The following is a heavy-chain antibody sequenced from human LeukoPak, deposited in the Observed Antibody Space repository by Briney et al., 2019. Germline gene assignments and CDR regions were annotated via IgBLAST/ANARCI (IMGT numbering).Heavy chain of an antibody. CDR1: GYSISSGYY. J-gene: IGHJ4*02. Sequence: SSETLSLTCAVSGYSISSGYYWGWILQPPGKGLEWIGSIYDGGNPYYNPSLKSRVTISVDRSKNQFSLKLNSVTAADTAVYYCASEDGDYVKDCWGQGTLVTVSS. D-gene: IGHD4-17*01. CDR3: ASEDGDYVKDC. CDR2: IYDGGNP. V-gene: IGHV4-38-2*01.